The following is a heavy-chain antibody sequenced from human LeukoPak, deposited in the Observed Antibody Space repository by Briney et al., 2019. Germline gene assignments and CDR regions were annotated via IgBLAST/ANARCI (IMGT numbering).Heavy chain of an antibody. J-gene: IGHJ3*02. CDR2: IYHSGST. Sequence: SEXXSLTCAVSGYSISSGYYWGWIRQPPGKGLEWIGSIYHSGSTYYNPSLKSRVTISVDTSKNQFSLKLSSVTAADTAVYYCARRRGYCSSTSCLDAFDIWGQGTMVTVSS. D-gene: IGHD2-2*01. CDR3: ARRRGYCSSTSCLDAFDI. V-gene: IGHV4-38-2*01. CDR1: GYSISSGYY.